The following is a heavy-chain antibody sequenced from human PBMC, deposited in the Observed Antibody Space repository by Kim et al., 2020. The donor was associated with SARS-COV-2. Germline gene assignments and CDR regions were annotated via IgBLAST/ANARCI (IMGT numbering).Heavy chain of an antibody. J-gene: IGHJ6*02. CDR1: GFTFSSYA. D-gene: IGHD4-17*01. CDR3: ARPYRYGDYDWTYYYYYGMDV. Sequence: GGSLRLSCAASGFTFSSYAMHWVRQAPGKGLEWVAVISYDGSHKYYADSVKGRFTISRDNSKNTLYLQMNSLRAEDTAVYYCARPYRYGDYDWTYYYYYGMDVWGQGTTVTVSS. V-gene: IGHV3-30*04. CDR2: ISYDGSHK.